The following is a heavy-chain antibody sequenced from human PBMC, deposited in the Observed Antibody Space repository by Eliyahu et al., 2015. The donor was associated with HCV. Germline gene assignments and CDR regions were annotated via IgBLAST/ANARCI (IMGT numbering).Heavy chain of an antibody. D-gene: IGHD1-14*01. J-gene: IGHJ4*02. CDR2: INRDGTIR. CDR1: GXTFSSNW. CDR3: SRHISSD. V-gene: IGHV3-74*01. Sequence: EVQLVESGGXLVQPGGSLRLSXAASGXTFSSNWMHWVRQAPGKGLVWVSXINRDGTIRNYADSVKGRFTISRDNAKNTLYLEMNSLRAEDTAVYYCSRHISSDWGQGTLVTVSS.